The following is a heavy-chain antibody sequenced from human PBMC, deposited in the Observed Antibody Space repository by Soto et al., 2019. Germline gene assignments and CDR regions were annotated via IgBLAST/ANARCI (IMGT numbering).Heavy chain of an antibody. Sequence: EVQLVESGGGLVQPGGSLRLSCAASGFTFSSHEMNWVRQAPGKGLEWVSYIDYSGSRTDCADSVKGRFTISRDNAKNSLYLQMYSLRAEDTAIYYCVRDRTLLVPTSIDYWGHGTLVTVSS. CDR1: GFTFSSHE. CDR3: VRDRTLLVPTSIDY. J-gene: IGHJ4*01. D-gene: IGHD3-3*01. CDR2: IDYSGSRT. V-gene: IGHV3-48*03.